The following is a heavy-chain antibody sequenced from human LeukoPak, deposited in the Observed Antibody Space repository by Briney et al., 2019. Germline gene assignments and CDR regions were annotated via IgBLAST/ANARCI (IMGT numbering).Heavy chain of an antibody. V-gene: IGHV1-2*02. Sequence: ASVKVSCKASGYTFTGYYMHWVRQAPGRGLEWMGWINPNSGGTNYAQKFQGRVTMTRDTSISTAYMELSRLRSGDTAVYYCARRRGYSYGQHYYYYYGMDVWGQGTTVTVSS. CDR1: GYTFTGYY. CDR2: INPNSGGT. J-gene: IGHJ6*02. D-gene: IGHD5-18*01. CDR3: ARRRGYSYGQHYYYYYGMDV.